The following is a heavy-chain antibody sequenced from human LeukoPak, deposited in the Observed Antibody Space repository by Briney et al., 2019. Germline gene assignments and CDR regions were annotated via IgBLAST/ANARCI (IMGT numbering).Heavy chain of an antibody. D-gene: IGHD6-19*01. CDR2: ISGSGGST. J-gene: IGHJ4*02. CDR1: GFTFSSYA. V-gene: IGHV3-23*01. CDR3: ARAPHFIAVAGTNYYFDY. Sequence: GGSLRLSCAAYGFTFSSYAMSWVRQAPGKGLEWVSAISGSGGSTYYADSVKGRFTISRDNSKNTLYLQMNSLRAEDTAVYYCARAPHFIAVAGTNYYFDYWGQGTLVTVSS.